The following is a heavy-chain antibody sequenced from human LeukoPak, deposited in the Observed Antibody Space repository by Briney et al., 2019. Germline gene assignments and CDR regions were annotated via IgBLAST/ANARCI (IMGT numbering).Heavy chain of an antibody. V-gene: IGHV4-39*07. J-gene: IGHJ5*02. Sequence: SETLSLTCTVSGGSISSSSYYWGWIRQPPGKGLEWIGSIYYSGSTYYNPSLKSRVTISVDTSKNQFSLKLSSVTAADTAVYYCARDFVDCSGGSCFSNWFDPWGQGTLVTVSS. CDR3: ARDFVDCSGGSCFSNWFDP. CDR1: GGSISSSSYY. D-gene: IGHD2-15*01. CDR2: IYYSGST.